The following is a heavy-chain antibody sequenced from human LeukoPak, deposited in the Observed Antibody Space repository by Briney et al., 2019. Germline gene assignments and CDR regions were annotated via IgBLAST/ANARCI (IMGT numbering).Heavy chain of an antibody. CDR1: GYTFTGYY. CDR2: INPNSGGT. V-gene: IGHV1-2*02. Sequence: GASVKVSCKASGYTFTGYYMHWVRQAPGQGLEWMGWINPNSGGTNYAQKFQGRFTMTRDTSISTAYMELSRLRSDDTAVYYCARDRGTDYDFWSGYFDYWGQGTLVTVSS. J-gene: IGHJ4*02. CDR3: ARDRGTDYDFWSGYFDY. D-gene: IGHD3-3*01.